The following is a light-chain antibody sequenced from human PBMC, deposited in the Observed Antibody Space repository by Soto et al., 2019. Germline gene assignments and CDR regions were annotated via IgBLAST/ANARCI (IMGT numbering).Light chain of an antibody. Sequence: QSALTQPASVSGSPGQSITISCTGSSSNVGGYNYVSWYQQHPGKAPKLMIYDVSNRPSGVSQRFSCSKAGNTSSLIICVLQAEDEADYYCNSYTSGTTLVFGTGTKLTVL. CDR3: NSYTSGTTLV. CDR1: SSNVGGYNY. V-gene: IGLV2-14*03. CDR2: DVS. J-gene: IGLJ1*01.